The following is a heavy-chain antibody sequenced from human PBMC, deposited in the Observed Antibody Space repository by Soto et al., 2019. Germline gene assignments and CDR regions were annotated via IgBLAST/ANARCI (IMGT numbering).Heavy chain of an antibody. CDR3: AKGGRDYDFWSGSALDV. CDR2: ISGSGGST. Sequence: GGSLRLACAASGFTFSSYAMSWVRQAPGKGLEWVSAISGSGGSTYYADSVKGRFTISRDNSKNTLYLQMNSLRAEDTAVYYCAKGGRDYDFWSGSALDVWGQGTTVTV. CDR1: GFTFSSYA. J-gene: IGHJ6*02. D-gene: IGHD3-3*01. V-gene: IGHV3-23*01.